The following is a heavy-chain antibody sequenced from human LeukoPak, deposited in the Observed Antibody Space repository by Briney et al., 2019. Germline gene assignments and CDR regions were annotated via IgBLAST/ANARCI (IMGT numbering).Heavy chain of an antibody. D-gene: IGHD4-17*01. CDR3: VRDPSEDGDFFFDS. V-gene: IGHV4-38-2*02. CDR1: GNSISNGDY. Sequence: PSETLSLTCAVSGNSISNGDYWGWIRQSPGKGLEWIGNINHRGITFYNPSLESRVTISVDTSKNQFFLRVTSATAADTAVYYCVRDPSEDGDFFFDSWGQGTLVTVSS. J-gene: IGHJ4*02. CDR2: INHRGIT.